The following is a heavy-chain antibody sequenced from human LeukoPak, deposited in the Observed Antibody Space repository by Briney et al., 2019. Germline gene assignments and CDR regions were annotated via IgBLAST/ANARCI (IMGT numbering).Heavy chain of an antibody. V-gene: IGHV1-69*13. J-gene: IGHJ4*02. CDR1: GGTFSSYA. CDR3: ARVQYYYGSGLLSLRYYYFDY. Sequence: ASVKVSCKASGGTFSSYAISWVRQAPGQGLEWMGGIIPVFGTANYAQKFQGRVTITADEFTSTAYMELSSLRSEDTAVYYCARVQYYYGSGLLSLRYYYFDYWGQGTLVTVSS. CDR2: IIPVFGTA. D-gene: IGHD3-10*01.